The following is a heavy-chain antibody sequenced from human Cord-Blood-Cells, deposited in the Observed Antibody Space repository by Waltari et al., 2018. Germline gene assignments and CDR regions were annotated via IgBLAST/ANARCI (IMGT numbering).Heavy chain of an antibody. CDR2: IYYSGST. J-gene: IGHJ6*02. Sequence: QVQLQESGPGLVKPSQTLSLTCTVSGGSIRRGGYYRSWIRQPPGKGLEWIGYIYYSGSTYYNPSLKSRVTISVDTSKNQFSLKLSSVTAADTAVYYCARGPPEWEHYYGMDVWGQGTTVTVSS. CDR3: ARGPPEWEHYYGMDV. D-gene: IGHD1-26*01. CDR1: GGSIRRGGYY. V-gene: IGHV4-31*03.